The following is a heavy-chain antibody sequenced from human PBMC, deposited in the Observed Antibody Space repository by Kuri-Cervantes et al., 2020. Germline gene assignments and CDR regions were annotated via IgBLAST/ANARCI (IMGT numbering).Heavy chain of an antibody. CDR2: IKQDGSEK. V-gene: IGHV3-7*01. CDR3: ARDRAYWVVNGMDV. J-gene: IGHJ6*02. Sequence: LSLTCAASGFTFSSYWMSWVRQAPGKGLEWVANIKQDGSEKYYVDSVKGRFTISRDNAKNSLYLQMNSLRAEDTAVYYCARDRAYWVVNGMDVWGQGTTVTDSS. D-gene: IGHD2-8*02. CDR1: GFTFSSYW.